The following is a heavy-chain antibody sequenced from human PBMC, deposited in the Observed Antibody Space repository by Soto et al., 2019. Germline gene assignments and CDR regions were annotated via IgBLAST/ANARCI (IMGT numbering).Heavy chain of an antibody. CDR2: ISTNGGST. D-gene: IGHD5-12*01. J-gene: IGHJ4*02. CDR3: ARTSGYSFDY. CDR1: GFTFSIYA. V-gene: IGHV3-64*01. Sequence: PGGSLRLSCSASGFTFSIYAMHWVRQAPGKGLEYVSVISTNGGSTDYANSVKGRFTISRDNSKNTLYLQMGSLRAEDMAVYYCARTSGYSFDYWGRGTLVTVSS.